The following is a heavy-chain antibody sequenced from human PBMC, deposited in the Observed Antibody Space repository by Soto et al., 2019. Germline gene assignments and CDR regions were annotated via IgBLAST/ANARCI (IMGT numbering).Heavy chain of an antibody. Sequence: SETLSLTCAVYGGSFSGYYWSWIRQPPGKGLEWIGEINHSGSTNYNPSLKSRVTISVDTSKNQFSLKLSSVTAADTAVYYCARTVKYYGDYTLRGFDYWGQGTLVTVSS. J-gene: IGHJ4*02. D-gene: IGHD4-17*01. CDR3: ARTVKYYGDYTLRGFDY. CDR2: INHSGST. V-gene: IGHV4-34*01. CDR1: GGSFSGYY.